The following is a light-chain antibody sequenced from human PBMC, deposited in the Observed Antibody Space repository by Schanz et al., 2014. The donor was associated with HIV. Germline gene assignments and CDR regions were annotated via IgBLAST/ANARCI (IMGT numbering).Light chain of an antibody. CDR2: DVN. CDR3: CSYTSSNTLL. J-gene: IGLJ2*01. Sequence: QSALTQPASVSASPGQSITISCTGTGSDIGGYNFLSWYQQCPGKAPKLVIFDVNNRPAGISSRFSGSKSGNTASLTISGLQAEDEADYYCCSYTSSNTLLFGGGTQLTVL. V-gene: IGLV2-14*03. CDR1: GSDIGGYNF.